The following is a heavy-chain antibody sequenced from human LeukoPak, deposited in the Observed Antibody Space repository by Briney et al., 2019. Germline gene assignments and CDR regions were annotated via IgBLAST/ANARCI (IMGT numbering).Heavy chain of an antibody. CDR2: ISGSGGST. CDR3: AKIVAGTSGGSYYFDY. D-gene: IGHD6-19*01. V-gene: IGHV3-23*01. J-gene: IGHJ4*02. CDR1: GFTFSSYA. Sequence: GGSLRLSCAVSGFTFSSYAMSWVRQAPGKGLEWVSAISGSGGSTYYADSVKGRFTISRDNSKNTLYLQMNSLRAEDTAVYYCAKIVAGTSGGSYYFDYWGQGTLVTVSS.